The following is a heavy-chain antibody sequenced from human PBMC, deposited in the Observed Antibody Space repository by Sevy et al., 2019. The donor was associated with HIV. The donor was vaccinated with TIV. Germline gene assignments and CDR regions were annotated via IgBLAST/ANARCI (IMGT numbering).Heavy chain of an antibody. J-gene: IGHJ4*01. CDR2: IYYSGST. CDR3: ARHSSMTTVTMNY. Sequence: SETLSLTCTVSSGSVSRSTYYWGWIRQPPGKGLEWIGSIYYSGSTYYNPSLKSRVTISVDTSKNQFSLKLSSVTAADTAVYYCARHSSMTTVTMNYWGHGTLVTVSS. D-gene: IGHD4-17*01. CDR1: SGSVSRSTYY. V-gene: IGHV4-39*01.